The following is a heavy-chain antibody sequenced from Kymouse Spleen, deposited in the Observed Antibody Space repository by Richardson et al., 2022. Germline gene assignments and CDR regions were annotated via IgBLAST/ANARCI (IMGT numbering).Heavy chain of an antibody. CDR3: AKDIPDIVATIGDYYYGMDV. D-gene: IGHD5-12*01. V-gene: IGHV3-9*01. Sequence: EVQLVESGGGLVQPGRSLRLSCAASGFTFDDYAMHWVRQAPGKGLEWVSGISWNSGSIGYADSVKGRFTISRDNAKNSLYLQMNSLRAEDTALYYCAKDIPDIVATIGDYYYGMDVWGQGTTVTVSS. CDR2: ISWNSGSI. J-gene: IGHJ6*02. CDR1: GFTFDDYA.